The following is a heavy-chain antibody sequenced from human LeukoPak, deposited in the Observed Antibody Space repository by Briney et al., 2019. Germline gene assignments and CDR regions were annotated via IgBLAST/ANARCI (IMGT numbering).Heavy chain of an antibody. CDR3: AKGSSSGSFDY. D-gene: IGHD6-6*01. J-gene: IGHJ4*02. CDR2: ISYDGSNK. Sequence: GGSLRLSCVASGFTFSSYGMHWVRQAPGKGLEWVAVISYDGSNKYYADSVKGRFTISRDNSKNTLYLQMNSLRAEDTAVYYCAKGSSSGSFDYWGQGTLVTVSS. CDR1: GFTFSSYG. V-gene: IGHV3-30*18.